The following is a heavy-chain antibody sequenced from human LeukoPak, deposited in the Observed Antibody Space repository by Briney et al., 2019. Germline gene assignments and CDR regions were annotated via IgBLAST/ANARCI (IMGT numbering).Heavy chain of an antibody. CDR3: ARRPYYYDSSGYGYYYYGMDV. Sequence: GESLKISCKTSGYSFTTYWIGWVRQMPGTGLEWVGAIYPDDSDTRYSPSFQGQVVISADRSISTAYLQWSSLKASDTAMYYCARRPYYYDSSGYGYYYYGMDVWGQGTTVTVSS. J-gene: IGHJ6*02. CDR1: GYSFTTYW. D-gene: IGHD3-22*01. V-gene: IGHV5-51*01. CDR2: IYPDDSDT.